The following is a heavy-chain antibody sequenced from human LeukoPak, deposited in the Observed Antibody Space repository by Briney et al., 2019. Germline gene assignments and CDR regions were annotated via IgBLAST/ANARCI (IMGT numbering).Heavy chain of an antibody. V-gene: IGHV3-11*01. CDR3: ARGLGGGNSVYFDY. D-gene: IGHD4-23*01. Sequence: RGSLRLSCAASGFTFSDYYLSWIRQAPGKGLEWVSYISGSGSIIYYADSVKGRFTISRDNAKNSLYLQMNSLRAEDTAVYYCARGLGGGNSVYFDYWGQGTLVTVSS. J-gene: IGHJ4*02. CDR2: ISGSGSII. CDR1: GFTFSDYY.